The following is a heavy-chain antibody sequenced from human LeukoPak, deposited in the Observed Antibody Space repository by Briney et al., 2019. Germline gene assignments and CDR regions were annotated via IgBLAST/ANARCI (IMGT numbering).Heavy chain of an antibody. J-gene: IGHJ4*02. Sequence: ASVKVSCKVSGYTLTELSMHWVRQAPGKGLEWVGRFDPEDGETIYAQKFQGRVTMTEDTSTDTPYMELSSLRSEDTAVYYCATDQGWGDPGVFDYWGQGTLVTVSS. CDR1: GYTLTELS. CDR2: FDPEDGET. CDR3: ATDQGWGDPGVFDY. D-gene: IGHD2-21*02. V-gene: IGHV1-24*01.